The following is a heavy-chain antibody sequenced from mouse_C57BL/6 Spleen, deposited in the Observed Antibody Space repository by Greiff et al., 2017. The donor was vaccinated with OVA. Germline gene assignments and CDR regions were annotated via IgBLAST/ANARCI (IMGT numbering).Heavy chain of an antibody. V-gene: IGHV1-50*01. CDR1: GYTFTSYW. CDR3: ARGGTTGGFAY. D-gene: IGHD1-1*01. J-gene: IGHJ3*01. CDR2: IDPSDSYT. Sequence: QVQLQQPGAELVKPGASVKLSCKASGYTFTSYWMQWVKQRPGQGLEWIGEIDPSDSYTNYNQKFKGKATLTVDTSSSTAYMQLSSLTSEDSAVYYCARGGTTGGFAYWGQGTLVTVSA.